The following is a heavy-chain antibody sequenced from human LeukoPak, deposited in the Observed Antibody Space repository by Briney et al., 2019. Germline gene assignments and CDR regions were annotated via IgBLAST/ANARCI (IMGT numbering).Heavy chain of an antibody. D-gene: IGHD4-23*01. V-gene: IGHV1-8*01. CDR2: MNPNSGNT. CDR1: GYTFTSYD. CDR3: TKWSYGGEGAFDI. Sequence: ASVKVSCKASGYTFTSYDINWVRQATGQGLEWMGWMNPNSGNTGYAQKFQGRVTMTRNTSISTAYMELSSLRAEDTAVYCGTKWSYGGEGAFDIWGQGTMVTVSS. J-gene: IGHJ3*02.